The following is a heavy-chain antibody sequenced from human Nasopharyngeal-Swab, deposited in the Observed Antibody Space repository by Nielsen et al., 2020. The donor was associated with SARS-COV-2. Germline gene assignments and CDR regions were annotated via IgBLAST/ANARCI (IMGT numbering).Heavy chain of an antibody. CDR1: GYTFASFD. J-gene: IGHJ4*02. Sequence: ASVKVSCKTSGYTFASFDLNWVRQATGRGLEWVGWMNLDSGDTHYAQEFQGKVTLTRDTSRSTAYMELSSLRSEDTAVYYCARGPRPKRHLDYWGQGTLVTVSS. CDR3: ARGPRPKRHLDY. V-gene: IGHV1-8*01. CDR2: MNLDSGDT. D-gene: IGHD1-1*01.